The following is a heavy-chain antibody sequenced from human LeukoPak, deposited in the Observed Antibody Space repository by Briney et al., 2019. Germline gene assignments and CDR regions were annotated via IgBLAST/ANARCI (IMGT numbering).Heavy chain of an antibody. CDR2: ISYDGSNK. J-gene: IGHJ4*02. V-gene: IGHV3-30*03. D-gene: IGHD2-15*01. CDR3: ARDGYCSGGSCSPVDY. CDR1: GFTFSSYG. Sequence: PGRSLRLSCAASGFTFSSYGMHWVRQAPGKGLEWVAVISYDGSNKYYADSVKGRFTISRDNSKNTLYLQMNSLRAEDTAVYYCARDGYCSGGSCSPVDYWGQGTLVTVSS.